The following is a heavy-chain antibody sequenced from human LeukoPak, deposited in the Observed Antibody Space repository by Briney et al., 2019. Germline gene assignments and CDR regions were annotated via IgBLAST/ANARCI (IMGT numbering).Heavy chain of an antibody. CDR2: LSCSGITT. CDR3: ARGIYSSGWSYFDY. CDR1: GFTFRNSA. D-gene: IGHD6-19*01. J-gene: IGHJ4*01. V-gene: IGHV3-23*01. Sequence: GVSLRLSCASSGFTFRNSAMSWAPQAPGKGLEGVSTLSCSGITTFYADSVKGRFTISRDNSKNTLYLEMKSLSSEDMAVYYCARGIYSSGWSYFDYWGHGTLVTVSS.